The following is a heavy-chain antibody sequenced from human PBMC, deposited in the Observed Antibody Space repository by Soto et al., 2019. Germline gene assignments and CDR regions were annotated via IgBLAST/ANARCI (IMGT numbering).Heavy chain of an antibody. CDR3: ARHDCISSSCYYYYYYGMDV. D-gene: IGHD2-2*01. J-gene: IGHJ6*02. CDR2: IIPIFGTV. CDR1: GGTFSSYA. Sequence: QVQLVQSGAEVKKPGSSVKVSCKASGGTFSSYAISWVRQAPGQGLEWMGGIIPIFGTVNYAQKFQGRVTITADESTSTAYRELSSLISEDTAVYYCARHDCISSSCYYYYYYGMDVWGQGTTVTVSS. V-gene: IGHV1-69*12.